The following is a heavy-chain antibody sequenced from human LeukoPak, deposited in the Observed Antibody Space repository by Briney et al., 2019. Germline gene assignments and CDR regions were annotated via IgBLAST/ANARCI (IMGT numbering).Heavy chain of an antibody. Sequence: PGGSLRLSCVVSGFTFSNYWMSWVRQAPGKGLEWVANIKRDGSEKNYVDSVKGRFTISRDNAKNSLFLQLDSLRAEDTAVYYCASTQTFDYWGQGTLVTVSS. CDR3: ASTQTFDY. D-gene: IGHD2-15*01. CDR1: GFTFSNYW. CDR2: IKRDGSEK. V-gene: IGHV3-7*03. J-gene: IGHJ4*02.